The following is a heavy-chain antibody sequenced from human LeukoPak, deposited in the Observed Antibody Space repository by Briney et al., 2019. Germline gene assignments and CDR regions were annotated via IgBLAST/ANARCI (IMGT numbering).Heavy chain of an antibody. J-gene: IGHJ6*03. D-gene: IGHD3-10*01. CDR1: GGSFSRYL. CDR2: INHSGST. Sequence: SETLSLTCAVYGGSFSRYLWSWIRQPPGKGLEWSGEINHSGSTNYNPSLKSRVTISVDTSKNQFSLKLSSVTAADTAVYYCAREVILGYYYMDVWGKGTTVTVSS. V-gene: IGHV4-34*01. CDR3: AREVILGYYYMDV.